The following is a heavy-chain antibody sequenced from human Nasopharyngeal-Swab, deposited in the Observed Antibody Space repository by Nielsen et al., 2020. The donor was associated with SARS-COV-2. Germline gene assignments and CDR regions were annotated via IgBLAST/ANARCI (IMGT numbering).Heavy chain of an antibody. D-gene: IGHD2-21*01. V-gene: IGHV4-61*07. Sequence: RQAPGKGLEWIAYIYYSGSTNYNSSLKSRVTISVDTSKNQFSLKLSSVTAADTAVYYCARQFLYYYGMDVWGQGTTVTVSS. CDR2: IYYSGST. CDR3: ARQFLYYYGMDV. J-gene: IGHJ6*02.